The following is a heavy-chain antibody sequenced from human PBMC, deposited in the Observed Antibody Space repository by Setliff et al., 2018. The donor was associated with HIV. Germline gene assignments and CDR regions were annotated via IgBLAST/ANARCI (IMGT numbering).Heavy chain of an antibody. CDR3: ARDPRSGYDSDTAMVTVYYYYMDV. CDR1: GYTFTNYD. J-gene: IGHJ6*03. Sequence: ASVKVSCKASGYTFTNYDINWVRQATGQGLEWMGWMNPNSGNTGYAQKFQGRVTMTRNTSISTAYMELRSLRSEDTAVYYCARDPRSGYDSDTAMVTVYYYYMDVWGKGTTVTVSS. V-gene: IGHV1-8*01. CDR2: MNPNSGNT. D-gene: IGHD5-18*01.